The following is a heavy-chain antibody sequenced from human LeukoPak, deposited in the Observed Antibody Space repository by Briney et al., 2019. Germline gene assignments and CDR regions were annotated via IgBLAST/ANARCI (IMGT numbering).Heavy chain of an antibody. CDR1: GGSISSYY. Sequence: LSETLSLTCTVSGGSISSYYWSRIRQPPGKGLEWIGYIYYSGSTNYNPSLKSRVTISVDTSKNQFSLKLSSVTAADTAVYYCARRSPGVVAFDYWGQGTLVTVSS. CDR2: IYYSGST. CDR3: ARRSPGVVAFDY. J-gene: IGHJ4*02. V-gene: IGHV4-59*08. D-gene: IGHD2-15*01.